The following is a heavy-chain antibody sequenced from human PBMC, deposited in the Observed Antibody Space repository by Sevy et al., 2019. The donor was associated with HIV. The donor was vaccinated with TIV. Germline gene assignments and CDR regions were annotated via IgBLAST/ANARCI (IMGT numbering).Heavy chain of an antibody. Sequence: GGSLRLSCAASGFTFSSYWMTWVRQAPGKGLEWVANIKGDGSEGYYVDSVRGRFTISRDNAKNSLYLQMNRLRVEDTALYYCARDCNSNRCLWGLDVWGQGTTVTVSS. D-gene: IGHD2-2*01. J-gene: IGHJ6*02. CDR1: GFTFSSYW. CDR3: ARDCNSNRCLWGLDV. CDR2: IKGDGSEG. V-gene: IGHV3-7*03.